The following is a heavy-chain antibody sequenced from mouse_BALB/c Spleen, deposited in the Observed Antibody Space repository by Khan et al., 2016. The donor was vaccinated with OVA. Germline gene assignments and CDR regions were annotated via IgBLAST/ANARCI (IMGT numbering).Heavy chain of an antibody. CDR3: VRDGTYHRDDGWFAY. Sequence: VQLQQSGAELARPGASVKMSCKASGYTFTSYTIHWIKLRPGQGLEWIGYINPSNGYTNYNQKFKDKATLTADKSSTTAYMELSILPSDDSALYNCVRDGTYHRDDGWFAYWGQGTLVTVSA. J-gene: IGHJ3*01. CDR2: INPSNGYT. D-gene: IGHD2-14*01. V-gene: IGHV1-4*01. CDR1: GYTFTSYT.